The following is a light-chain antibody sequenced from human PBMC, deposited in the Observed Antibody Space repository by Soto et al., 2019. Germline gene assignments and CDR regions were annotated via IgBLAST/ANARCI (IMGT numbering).Light chain of an antibody. J-gene: IGKJ1*01. Sequence: IVLTPSPGTLSLSPRERATRSCRASQSVSNNYLAWYQQKPGQAPRLLIYGASNRATGIPDRFSGSGSGTDFTLTISRLEPEDFAVYYCHQYGSSGTFGQGTKVDTK. CDR2: GAS. CDR3: HQYGSSGT. V-gene: IGKV3-20*01. CDR1: QSVSNNY.